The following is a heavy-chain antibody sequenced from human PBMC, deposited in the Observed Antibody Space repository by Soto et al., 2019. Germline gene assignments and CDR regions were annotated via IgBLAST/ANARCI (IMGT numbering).Heavy chain of an antibody. V-gene: IGHV3-48*03. Sequence: EVQLVESGGGVVQPGGSLRLSCAASGFSFSSYEINWVRQAPGKGLEWVSYISSSGKNIYYADFVKGRFTISTDSAKKLVYQQMNSLRVEDTAVYYCAREEVGAFTPLDYWGQRTLVTVSS. J-gene: IGHJ4*02. CDR1: GFSFSSYE. D-gene: IGHD1-26*01. CDR3: AREEVGAFTPLDY. CDR2: ISSSGKNI.